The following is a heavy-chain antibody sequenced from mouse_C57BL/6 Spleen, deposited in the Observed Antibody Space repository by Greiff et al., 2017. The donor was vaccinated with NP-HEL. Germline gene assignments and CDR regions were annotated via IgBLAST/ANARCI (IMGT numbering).Heavy chain of an antibody. J-gene: IGHJ3*01. V-gene: IGHV14-1*01. Sequence: EVQLQQSGAELVRPGASVKLSCTASGFNITDYYMHWVKQRPEQGLEWIGRIDPEDGDTDYAAKFQGQATMTADTSSNTAYLQLSRLTSEDTAVYYCTTNYGMRWFAYWGQGTLVTVSA. CDR2: IDPEDGDT. CDR3: TTNYGMRWFAY. D-gene: IGHD1-1*01. CDR1: GFNITDYY.